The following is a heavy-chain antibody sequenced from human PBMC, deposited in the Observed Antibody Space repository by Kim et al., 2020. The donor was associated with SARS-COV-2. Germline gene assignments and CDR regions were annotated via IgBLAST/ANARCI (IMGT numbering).Heavy chain of an antibody. CDR2: IWYDGSNK. Sequence: GGSLRLSCAASGFTFSSYGMHWVRQAPGKGLEWVAVIWYDGSNKYYADSVKGRFTISRDNSKNTLYLQMNSLRAEDTAVYYCARAGVVIRDEYYFDYWGQGTLVTVSS. V-gene: IGHV3-33*01. CDR1: GFTFSSYG. J-gene: IGHJ4*02. CDR3: ARAGVVIRDEYYFDY. D-gene: IGHD3-3*01.